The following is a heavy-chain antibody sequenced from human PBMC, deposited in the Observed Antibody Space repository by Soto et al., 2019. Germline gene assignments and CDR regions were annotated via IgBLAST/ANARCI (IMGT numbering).Heavy chain of an antibody. CDR1: GFTFSSYG. CDR2: ISYDGSNK. D-gene: IGHD5-12*01. J-gene: IGHJ6*02. CDR3: AKDSGFGYDSVWGMDV. Sequence: QVQLVESGGGVVQPGRSLRLSCAASGFTFSSYGMHWVRQAPGKGLAWVAVISYDGSNKYYADSVKGRFTISRDNSKNTLYLQMNSLRAEDTAVYYCAKDSGFGYDSVWGMDVWGQGTTVTVSS. V-gene: IGHV3-30*18.